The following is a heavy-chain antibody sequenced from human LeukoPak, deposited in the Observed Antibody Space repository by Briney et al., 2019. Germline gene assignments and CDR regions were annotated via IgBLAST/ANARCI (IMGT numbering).Heavy chain of an antibody. V-gene: IGHV1-69*05. CDR3: ARDPGCSGGSCYWPFDP. D-gene: IGHD2-15*01. J-gene: IGHJ5*02. Sequence: ASVKVSCKASGGTFSSYAISWVRQAPGQGLEWMGGIIPIFGTANYAQKFQGRVTITTDESTSTAYMELSSLRSEDTAVYYCARDPGCSGGSCYWPFDPWGQGTLVTVSS. CDR2: IIPIFGTA. CDR1: GGTFSSYA.